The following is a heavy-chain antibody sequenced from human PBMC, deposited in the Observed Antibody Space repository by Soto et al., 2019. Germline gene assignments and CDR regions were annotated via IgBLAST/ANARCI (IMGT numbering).Heavy chain of an antibody. Sequence: EVQLLESGGGLVQTGGSLRLSCAASGFTFSSSAMSWVRQAPGKGLEWGSVISGSGGITYYADSVKGRFTGSRDISKYTLYLKMNSLRAADTAVYYCAKLVRYWGQGTLVTVSS. J-gene: IGHJ4*02. V-gene: IGHV3-23*01. CDR3: AKLVRY. CDR1: GFTFSSSA. CDR2: ISGSGGIT.